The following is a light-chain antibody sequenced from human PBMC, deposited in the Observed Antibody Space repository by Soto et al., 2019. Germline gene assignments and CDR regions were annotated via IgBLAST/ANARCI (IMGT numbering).Light chain of an antibody. J-gene: IGKJ1*01. Sequence: DIQMTQSPSSLSASVGDRVTVTCRASQSIDTYLTWYQQRPGQAPKPLIYVASTLQSAVPSRFSGSGSVTHFTLTISSLQPEDFAPYYGQQNQDIPPKFGQGTRV. CDR2: VAS. V-gene: IGKV1-39*01. CDR1: QSIDTY. CDR3: QQNQDIPPK.